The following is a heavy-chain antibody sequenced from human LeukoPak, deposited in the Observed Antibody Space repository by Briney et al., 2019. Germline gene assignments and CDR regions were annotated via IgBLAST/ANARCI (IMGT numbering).Heavy chain of an antibody. J-gene: IGHJ4*02. D-gene: IGHD3-22*01. Sequence: PSETLSLTCTVSGGSISSTIYYWGWVRQPPGEGLEWIGSIYNTGSTYYNPSLKSRVTISVDTSKNQFSLKLSSVTAADTAVYYCARVGTLPYYYDSSGYPLWGQGTRVSVSS. V-gene: IGHV4-39*07. CDR2: IYNTGST. CDR1: GGSISSTIYY. CDR3: ARVGTLPYYYDSSGYPL.